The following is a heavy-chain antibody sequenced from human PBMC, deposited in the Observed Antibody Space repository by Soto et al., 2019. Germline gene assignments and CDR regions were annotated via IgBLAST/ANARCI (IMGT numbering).Heavy chain of an antibody. CDR3: ARDPPYSSGWYYFDY. CDR2: INAGNGNT. Sequence: ASVKVSCKASGYTFTSYAMHWVRQAPGQRLEWMGWINAGNGNTKYSQKFQGRVTITRDTSASTAYMELSSLRPEDTAVYYCARDPPYSSGWYYFDYWGQGTLVTVSS. V-gene: IGHV1-3*01. J-gene: IGHJ4*02. D-gene: IGHD6-19*01. CDR1: GYTFTSYA.